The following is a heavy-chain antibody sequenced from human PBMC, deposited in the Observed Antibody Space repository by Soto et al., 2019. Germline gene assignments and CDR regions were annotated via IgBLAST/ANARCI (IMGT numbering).Heavy chain of an antibody. Sequence: QVQLVESGGGLVKPGGSLRLSCAASGLTFSDCYMNWIRQAPGKGLEWVSYISSSGSSINYAGSVKGRFTISRDNAKNSLYLQMNSLRAEDTAMYYCARVRFGEWGYAMDGWGQGTTVTVSS. J-gene: IGHJ6*02. CDR3: ARVRFGEWGYAMDG. CDR1: GLTFSDCY. CDR2: ISSSGSSI. D-gene: IGHD3-10*01. V-gene: IGHV3-11*01.